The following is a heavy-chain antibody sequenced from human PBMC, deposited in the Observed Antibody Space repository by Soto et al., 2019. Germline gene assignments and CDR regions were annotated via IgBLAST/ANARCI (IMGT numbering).Heavy chain of an antibody. CDR2: INPAGTIT. V-gene: IGHV3-74*01. CDR1: GFPFSHYG. D-gene: IGHD3-16*01. CDR3: TSDTFGLRDT. J-gene: IGHJ5*02. Sequence: GGSLRLSCAASGFPFSHYGMHWVRQTPGKGLVWVSRINPAGTITNYADSVEGRFTISRDNADSALFLQMNSLSAEDTAIYYCTSDTFGLRDTWGQGTLVTVS.